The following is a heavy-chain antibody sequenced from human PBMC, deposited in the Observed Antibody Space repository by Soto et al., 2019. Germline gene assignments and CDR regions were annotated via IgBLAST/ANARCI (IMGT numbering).Heavy chain of an antibody. D-gene: IGHD3-3*01. CDR2: INHSGST. CDR3: ARGWEATFGVVPFPRKYGMDV. V-gene: IGHV4-34*01. J-gene: IGHJ6*02. CDR1: GGSFSGYY. Sequence: PSETLSLTCAVYGGSFSGYYWSWIRQPPGKGLEWIGEINHSGSTNYNPSLKSRVTISVDTSKNQFSLKLSSVTAADTAVYYCARGWEATFGVVPFPRKYGMDVWGQGTTVTVSS.